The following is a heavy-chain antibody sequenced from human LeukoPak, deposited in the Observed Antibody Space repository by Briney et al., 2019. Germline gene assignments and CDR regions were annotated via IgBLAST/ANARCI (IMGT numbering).Heavy chain of an antibody. J-gene: IGHJ4*02. CDR1: GFTFSSYA. CDR2: ISGSGGST. CDR3: AKDPGAGFWSGYYWFDY. Sequence: GGSPRLSCAASGFTFSSYAMSWVRQAPGKGLEWVSAISGSGGSTYYADSVKGRFTISRDNSKNTLYLQMNSLRAEDTAVYYCAKDPGAGFWSGYYWFDYWGQGTLVTVSS. V-gene: IGHV3-23*01. D-gene: IGHD3-3*01.